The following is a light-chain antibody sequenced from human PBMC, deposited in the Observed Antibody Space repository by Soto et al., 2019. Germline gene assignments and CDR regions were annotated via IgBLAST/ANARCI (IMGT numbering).Light chain of an antibody. CDR2: DAS. J-gene: IGKJ5*01. CDR3: QQRSNWQIT. V-gene: IGKV3-15*01. Sequence: EIVMTQFPATLSVSPGARAALSCRASQSVRSKLAWYQQKPGQAPRLLIYDASTRATGIPARFSGSGSGTDFTLTISRLEPEDFAVYYCQQRSNWQITFGQGTRLEIK. CDR1: QSVRSK.